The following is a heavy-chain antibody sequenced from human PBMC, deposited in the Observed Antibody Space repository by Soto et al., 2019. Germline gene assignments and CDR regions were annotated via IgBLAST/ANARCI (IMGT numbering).Heavy chain of an antibody. CDR1: GDNINSSTW. CDR2: IHHSGSA. D-gene: IGHD6-6*01. J-gene: IGHJ4*02. V-gene: IGHV4-4*02. Sequence: QVQLQVSGPGLVKLTGTLSLTCAVSGDNINSSTWWTWVRQHPGKGLEWIGAIHHSGSANYNPSLNGRAAISVDKSKNQVSLKLSSGTAADTATYYCARDLVRPAYWVQETLVTGSS. CDR3: ARDLVRPAY.